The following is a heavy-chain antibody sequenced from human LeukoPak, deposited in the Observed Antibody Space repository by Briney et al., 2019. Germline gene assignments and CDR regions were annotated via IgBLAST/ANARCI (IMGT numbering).Heavy chain of an antibody. CDR1: GYTFTGYY. Sequence: ASVKVSCKASGYTFTGYYMHWVRQAPGQGLEWMGWINPNGGGTNYAQKFQGRVTMTRDTSISTAYMELSRLRSDDTAVYYCARVYYDSSGYLDYWGQGTLVTVSS. D-gene: IGHD3-22*01. V-gene: IGHV1-2*02. CDR2: INPNGGGT. J-gene: IGHJ4*02. CDR3: ARVYYDSSGYLDY.